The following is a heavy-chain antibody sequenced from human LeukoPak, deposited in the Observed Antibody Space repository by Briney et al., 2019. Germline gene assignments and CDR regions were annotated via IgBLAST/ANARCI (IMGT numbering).Heavy chain of an antibody. CDR3: ARELEMAVTDYYGMDV. J-gene: IGHJ6*02. V-gene: IGHV6-1*01. Sequence: SQTLSLTCAISRDSVSSNSAAWNWIRQSPSRGLEWLGRTYYRSKWYNDFAVSVKSRITINPDTSKNQFSLQLNSVTPEDTAVYYCARELEMAVTDYYGMDVWGQGTTVTVSS. CDR2: TYYRSKWYN. D-gene: IGHD2-21*02. CDR1: RDSVSSNSAA.